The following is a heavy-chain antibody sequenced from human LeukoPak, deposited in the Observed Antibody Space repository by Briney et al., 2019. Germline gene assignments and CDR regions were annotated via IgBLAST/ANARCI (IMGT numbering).Heavy chain of an antibody. Sequence: GGSLRLSCAASGFSFSSYGMYWVRQAPGKGLEWVAFIRFDGTNKQYVDSVKGRFSISRDNSKSTLYLQMNSLRAEDTAVYYCAKKGYGSGSYSTFDYWGQGTLVTVSS. V-gene: IGHV3-30*02. D-gene: IGHD3-10*01. J-gene: IGHJ4*02. CDR1: GFSFSSYG. CDR2: IRFDGTNK. CDR3: AKKGYGSGSYSTFDY.